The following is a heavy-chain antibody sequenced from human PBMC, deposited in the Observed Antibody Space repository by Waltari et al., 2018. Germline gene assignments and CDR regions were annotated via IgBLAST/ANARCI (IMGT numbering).Heavy chain of an antibody. CDR2: IYTRGST. D-gene: IGHD5-12*01. CDR3: VRNSGNPKYYFDN. V-gene: IGHV4-61*02. J-gene: IGHJ4*02. CDR1: GGSISSDTYY. Sequence: QVQLQESGPGLVKPSQTLSLTCTVSGGSISSDTYYWRWIRQHAGKGLEWIGSIYTRGSTNSTPSLKSRGTVSVDTSKNQFSLNLNSVTAADTAVYYCVRNSGNPKYYFDNWGQGTLVTVSS.